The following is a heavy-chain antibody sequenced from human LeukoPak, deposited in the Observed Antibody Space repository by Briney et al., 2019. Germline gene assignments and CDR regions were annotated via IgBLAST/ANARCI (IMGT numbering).Heavy chain of an antibody. J-gene: IGHJ3*02. CDR3: ARDFIAAAGIDAFDI. V-gene: IGHV3-74*01. CDR1: GITFSSYW. CDR2: INVDGSST. Sequence: GGSLRLSCAASGITFSSYWMDWVRQAPGKGLVWVSRINVDGSSTSYADSVKGRYTLSRDNAKNTLYLQMNSLRAEDTAVYYCARDFIAAAGIDAFDIWGQWTMVTVSS. D-gene: IGHD6-13*01.